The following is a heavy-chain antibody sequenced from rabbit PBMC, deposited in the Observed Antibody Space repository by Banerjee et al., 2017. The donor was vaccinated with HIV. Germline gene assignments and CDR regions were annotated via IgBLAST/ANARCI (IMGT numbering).Heavy chain of an antibody. V-gene: IGHV1S45*01. CDR3: ASSVDYGGRTTFKL. CDR2: ISIDSGST. J-gene: IGHJ4*01. Sequence: QEQLEESGGDLVKPGASLTLTCTASGFTLTSYWMCWVRQAPGKGLEWIACISIDSGSTYYASWAKGRFTISKTSSTTVTLQMTSLTAADTATYFCASSVDYGGRTTFKLWGQGTLVTVS. CDR1: GFTLTSYW. D-gene: IGHD4-2*01.